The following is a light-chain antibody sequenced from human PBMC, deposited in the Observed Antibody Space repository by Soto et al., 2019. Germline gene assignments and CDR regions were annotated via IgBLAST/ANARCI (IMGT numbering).Light chain of an antibody. CDR2: EVT. J-gene: IGLJ2*01. CDR1: SGDVGAYNY. Sequence: QSALTQPPSASGSPGQSVTISCTGTSGDVGAYNYVSWYQQHPGKAPKLMIYEVTKRPSGVPDRFSGSKSGNTASLTVSGLQADDGADYYCPSSAGSNPLLFGGGTKLPVL. V-gene: IGLV2-8*01. CDR3: PSSAGSNPLL.